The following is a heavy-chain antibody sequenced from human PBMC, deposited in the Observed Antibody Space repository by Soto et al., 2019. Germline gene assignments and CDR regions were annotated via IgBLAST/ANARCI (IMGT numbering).Heavy chain of an antibody. CDR3: ARGGYLGYYFDY. V-gene: IGHV3-21*01. D-gene: IGHD3-16*02. Sequence: EVQLLESGGGLVKPGGSLRLSCAASGFTFSSYSMNWVRQAPGKGLEWVSSISSSSSYIYFADSVKGRFTISRDNAKNSLYLQMNSLRAEDTAVYYCARGGYLGYYFDYWGQGTLVTVSS. CDR1: GFTFSSYS. CDR2: ISSSSSYI. J-gene: IGHJ4*02.